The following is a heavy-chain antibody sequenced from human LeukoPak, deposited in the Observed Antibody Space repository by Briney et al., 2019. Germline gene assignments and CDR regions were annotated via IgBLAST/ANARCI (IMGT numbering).Heavy chain of an antibody. V-gene: IGHV4-4*07. CDR3: ARETGTRGFAMYYFDY. D-gene: IGHD1-7*01. J-gene: IGHJ4*02. CDR2: IYTSGST. Sequence: SETLSLTCTVSGGSISSDYWSWILQPAGKGLEWIGRIYTSGSTNYNPSLKTRVTMSVDTSKNQFSLKLSSVTAADTAVYYCARETGTRGFAMYYFDYWGQGTLVTVSS. CDR1: GGSISSDY.